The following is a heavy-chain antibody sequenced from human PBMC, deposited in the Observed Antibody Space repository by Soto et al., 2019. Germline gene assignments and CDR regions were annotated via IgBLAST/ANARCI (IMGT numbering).Heavy chain of an antibody. CDR3: AQHHYYGSGSPPFNWFDP. J-gene: IGHJ5*02. CDR1: GFIFSNYG. V-gene: IGHV3-30*03. CDR2: VSSAGSTK. Sequence: QVQLVESGGGVVQPERSLRLSCAASGFIFSNYGMHWVRQAPGKGLEWVAVVSSAGSTKYYADSVKGRFTISRDNSKNTVFLQMNSLRAEDTAVYYCAQHHYYGSGSPPFNWFDPWGQGTLATVSS. D-gene: IGHD3-10*01.